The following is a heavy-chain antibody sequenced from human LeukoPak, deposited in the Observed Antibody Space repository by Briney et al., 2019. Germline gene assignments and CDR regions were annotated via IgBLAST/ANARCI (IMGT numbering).Heavy chain of an antibody. J-gene: IGHJ5*02. CDR3: ARSGYSSGWYLRFDP. V-gene: IGHV1-69*06. CDR1: GGTFSSYA. D-gene: IGHD6-19*01. Sequence: SVKVSCKASGGTFSSYAISWVRQAPGQGLEWMGGIIPIFGTANYAQKFQGRVTITADKSTSTAYMELSSLRSEDTAVYYCARSGYSSGWYLRFDPWDQGTLVTVSS. CDR2: IIPIFGTA.